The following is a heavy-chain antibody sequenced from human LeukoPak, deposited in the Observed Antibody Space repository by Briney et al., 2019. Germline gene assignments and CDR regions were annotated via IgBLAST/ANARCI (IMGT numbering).Heavy chain of an antibody. CDR3: AIRGRYYDFWSGIVDY. V-gene: IGHV3-66*02. J-gene: IGHJ4*02. CDR1: GFTVSSNH. Sequence: GGSLRLSCAASGFTVSSNHMSWVRQAPGKGLEWVSVIYSGGSTYYADSVKGRFTISRDNSKNTLYLQMNSLRAEDTAVYYCAIRGRYYDFWSGIVDYWGQGTLVTVSS. CDR2: IYSGGST. D-gene: IGHD3-3*01.